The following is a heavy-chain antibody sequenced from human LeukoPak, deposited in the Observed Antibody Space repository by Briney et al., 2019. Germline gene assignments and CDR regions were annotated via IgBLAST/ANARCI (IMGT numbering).Heavy chain of an antibody. CDR1: GFTFSDYY. Sequence: PGGSLRLSCAASGFTFSDYYMSWIRQAPGKGLEWVSYISRSGSTIYYADSVKGRFTISRDNAKNSLYLQMNSLRAEDTAVYYCARVLYYDSSGYYSYYFDYWGQGTLVTVSS. CDR3: ARVLYYDSSGYYSYYFDY. J-gene: IGHJ4*02. CDR2: ISRSGSTI. V-gene: IGHV3-11*01. D-gene: IGHD3-22*01.